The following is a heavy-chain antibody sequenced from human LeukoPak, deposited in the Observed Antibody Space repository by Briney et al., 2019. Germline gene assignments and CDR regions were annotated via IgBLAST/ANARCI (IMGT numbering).Heavy chain of an antibody. CDR2: INPSGGST. D-gene: IGHD2-2*01. Sequence: ASVKVSCKASGYTFTSYYMHWVRQAPGQGLEWMGIINPSGGSTSYAQKFQGRVTMTRDTSTSTVYMELSSLRSEDTAVYYCASYCNSTSCYGGFDYWGQGTLVTVSS. CDR1: GYTFTSYY. J-gene: IGHJ4*02. V-gene: IGHV1-46*01. CDR3: ASYCNSTSCYGGFDY.